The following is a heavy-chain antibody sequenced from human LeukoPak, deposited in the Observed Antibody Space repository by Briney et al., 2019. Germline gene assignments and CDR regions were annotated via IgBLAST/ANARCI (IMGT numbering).Heavy chain of an antibody. CDR1: GGSISSGGYY. CDR3: AGEDDSSGYDAFDI. D-gene: IGHD3-22*01. V-gene: IGHV4-31*03. Sequence: SETLSLTCTVSGGSISSGGYYWSWIRQHPGKGLEWIGYIYYSGSTYYNPSLKSRVTISVDTSKNQFSLKLSSVTAADTAVYYCAGEDDSSGYDAFDIWGQGTMVTVSS. J-gene: IGHJ3*02. CDR2: IYYSGST.